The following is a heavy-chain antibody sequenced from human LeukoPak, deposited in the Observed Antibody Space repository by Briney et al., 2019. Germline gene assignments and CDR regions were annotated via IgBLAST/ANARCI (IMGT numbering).Heavy chain of an antibody. CDR2: ISGSGGST. V-gene: IGHV3-23*01. J-gene: IGHJ4*02. CDR1: GFTFNNYA. CDR3: AKDRAPHSSSWYYFDY. D-gene: IGHD6-13*01. Sequence: GGSLRLSCAASGFTFNNYAMSWVRQAPGKGLEWVSAISGSGGSTYYADSVKGRFTNSRDNSKNTLYLQMNSLRAEDTAVYYCAKDRAPHSSSWYYFDYWGQGTLVTVSS.